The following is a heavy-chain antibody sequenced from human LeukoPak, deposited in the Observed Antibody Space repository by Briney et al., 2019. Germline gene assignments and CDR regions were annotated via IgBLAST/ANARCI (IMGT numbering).Heavy chain of an antibody. Sequence: GGSLRLSCAASGFTFSSYSMNWVRQAPGKGLEWVSSISSSSTYLYYADSVKGRFTISRDKAKNSLYLQMNSLRAEDSAVYYCARDLTTVTTAVFAYWGQGTLVTVSS. CDR1: GFTFSSYS. CDR3: ARDLTTVTTAVFAY. V-gene: IGHV3-21*06. CDR2: ISSSSTYL. D-gene: IGHD4-11*01. J-gene: IGHJ4*02.